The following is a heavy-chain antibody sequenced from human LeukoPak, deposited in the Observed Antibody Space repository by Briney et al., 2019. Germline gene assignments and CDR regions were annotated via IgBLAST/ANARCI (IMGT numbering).Heavy chain of an antibody. D-gene: IGHD6-13*01. J-gene: IGHJ6*03. Sequence: GESLKISCKGSGYSFTTYWIARVRQMPGKGLEWMGIIYPGDSDTRYSPSFQCQVTISADKSISTAYLQWSSLKASDTAMYYCARHNSSSWYGDYYYYYYYMDVWGKGTTVTVSS. CDR3: ARHNSSSWYGDYYYYYYYMDV. V-gene: IGHV5-51*01. CDR2: IYPGDSDT. CDR1: GYSFTTYW.